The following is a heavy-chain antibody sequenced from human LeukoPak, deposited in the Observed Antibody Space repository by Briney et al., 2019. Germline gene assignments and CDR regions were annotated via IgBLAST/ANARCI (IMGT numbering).Heavy chain of an antibody. CDR1: GGSFSGYY. V-gene: IGHV4-34*01. D-gene: IGHD3-10*01. J-gene: IGHJ4*02. CDR3: ARLLIWFGESRFDY. CDR2: INHSGST. Sequence: SETLSLTCAVYGGSFSGYYWSWIRQPPGKGLEWIGEINHSGSTNYNPSLKSRVTISVDTSKNQFSLKLSSVTAADTAVYYCARLLIWFGESRFDYWGQGTLVTVSS.